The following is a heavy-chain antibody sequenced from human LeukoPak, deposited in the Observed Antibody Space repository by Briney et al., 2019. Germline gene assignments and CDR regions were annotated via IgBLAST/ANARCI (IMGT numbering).Heavy chain of an antibody. CDR1: TFTFSSYA. CDR2: ISNDGSNK. D-gene: IGHD1-26*01. J-gene: IGHJ4*02. V-gene: IGHV3-30*04. Sequence: GRSLRLSCAASTFTFSSYAMHWVRQGPGKGLEWVTVISNDGSNKYYADSVKGRFTISRDNSKNTLDLQMNSLRAEDTAVYYCARVSRGSYFHIGSDFDYWGQGTLVTVSS. CDR3: ARVSRGSYFHIGSDFDY.